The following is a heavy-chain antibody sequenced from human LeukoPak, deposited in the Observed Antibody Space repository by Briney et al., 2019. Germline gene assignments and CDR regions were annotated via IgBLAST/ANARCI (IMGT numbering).Heavy chain of an antibody. D-gene: IGHD6-19*01. V-gene: IGHV3-33*06. CDR1: GFTFSSYG. Sequence: GRSLRLSCAASGFTFSSYGMHWVRQAPGKGLEWVAVIWYDGSNKYYADSVKGRFTISRDNSKNTLYLQMNSLRAEDTAVYYCAKTTYSSGWYIDYCGQGTLVTVSS. J-gene: IGHJ4*02. CDR2: IWYDGSNK. CDR3: AKTTYSSGWYIDY.